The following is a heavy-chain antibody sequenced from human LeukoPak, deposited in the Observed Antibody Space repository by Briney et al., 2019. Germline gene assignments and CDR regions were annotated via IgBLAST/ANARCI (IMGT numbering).Heavy chain of an antibody. CDR1: GFTFSSYA. V-gene: IGHV3-30-3*01. Sequence: GGSLRLSCAASGFTFSSYAMHWVRQAPGKGLEWVAVISYDGSNKYYADSVKGRFTISRDNSKNTLYLQMNSLRAEDTAVYYCARDARVMVVGWFDPWGQGTRVTVSS. J-gene: IGHJ5*02. CDR2: ISYDGSNK. D-gene: IGHD2-8*01. CDR3: ARDARVMVVGWFDP.